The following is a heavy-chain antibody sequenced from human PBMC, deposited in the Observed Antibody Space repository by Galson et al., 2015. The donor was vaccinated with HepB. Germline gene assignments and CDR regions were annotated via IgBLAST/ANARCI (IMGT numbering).Heavy chain of an antibody. J-gene: IGHJ4*02. V-gene: IGHV7-4-1*02. CDR2: INTNTGNP. CDR1: GYTFTSYA. Sequence: SVKVSCKASGYTFTSYAMNWVRQAPGQGLEWMGWINTNTGNPTYAQGFTGRFVFSLDTSVSTAYLQMNSLKASDTAMYYCATNCGGDCTPRQFDYWGQGTLVTVSS. CDR3: ATNCGGDCTPRQFDY. D-gene: IGHD2-21*02.